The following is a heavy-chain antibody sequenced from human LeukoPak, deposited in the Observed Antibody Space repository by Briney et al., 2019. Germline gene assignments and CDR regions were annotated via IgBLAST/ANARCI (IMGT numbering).Heavy chain of an antibody. CDR2: IYYSGST. Sequence: SETLSLTCTVSGGSVSSGSYYWGWIRQPPGKGLEWIGSIYYSGSTYYNPSLKSRVTISVDTSKNQFSLKLSSVTAADTAVYYCARLAGPLWPFDYWGQGTLVTVSS. V-gene: IGHV4-39*01. CDR1: GGSVSSGSYY. J-gene: IGHJ4*02. D-gene: IGHD5-18*01. CDR3: ARLAGPLWPFDY.